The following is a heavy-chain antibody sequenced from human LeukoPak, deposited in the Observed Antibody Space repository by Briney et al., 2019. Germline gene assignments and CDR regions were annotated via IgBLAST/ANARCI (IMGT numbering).Heavy chain of an antibody. V-gene: IGHV3-7*01. CDR2: IKQEGSAR. CDR3: ARDGGLYSSSWSSRNARYYYYYMDV. D-gene: IGHD6-13*01. CDR1: GFSFSSYW. J-gene: IGHJ6*03. Sequence: GGSLRLSCVASGFSFSSYWMSWVRQTPGKGLEWVANIKQEGSARYYVDSVTGRFTISRDNAMNSLYLQMNSLRAEDTAVYYCARDGGLYSSSWSSRNARYYYYYMDVWGKGTTVTVSS.